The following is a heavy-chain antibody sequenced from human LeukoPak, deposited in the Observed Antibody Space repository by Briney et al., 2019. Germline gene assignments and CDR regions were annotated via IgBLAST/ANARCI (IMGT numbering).Heavy chain of an antibody. V-gene: IGHV2-5*02. CDR2: IYWDDDK. D-gene: IGHD3-9*01. CDR3: AHSCDYDILTGRQFDY. J-gene: IGHJ4*02. Sequence: SGPTLVKPTQTLTLTCTFSGFSLSTSGVGVGWIRQPPGKALEWLALIYWDDDKRYSSSLKSRLTITKDTSKNQVVLTMTNMDPVDTATYYCAHSCDYDILTGRQFDYWGQGTLVTVSS. CDR1: GFSLSTSGVG.